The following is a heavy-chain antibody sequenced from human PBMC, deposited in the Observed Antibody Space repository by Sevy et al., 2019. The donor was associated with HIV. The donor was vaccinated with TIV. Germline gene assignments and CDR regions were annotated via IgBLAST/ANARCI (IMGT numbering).Heavy chain of an antibody. J-gene: IGHJ1*01. CDR2: ISGSGGST. Sequence: GGSLRLSCAASGFTFSSYAMSWVRQAPGKGLEWVSAISGSGGSTYYADTVKGRFTISRDNSKNTLYLQMNSLRAEDTAVNYCAKSARDHRAEYFQHWGQGTLVTVSS. CDR3: AKSARDHRAEYFQH. V-gene: IGHV3-23*01. D-gene: IGHD2-21*01. CDR1: GFTFSSYA.